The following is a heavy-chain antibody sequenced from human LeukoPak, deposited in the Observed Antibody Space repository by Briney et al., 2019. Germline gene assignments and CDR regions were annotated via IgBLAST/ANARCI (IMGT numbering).Heavy chain of an antibody. Sequence: SETLSLTCTVSGYSISSGYYWSWIRQPPGKGLEWIGRIYTSGSTNYNPSLKSRVTISVDTSKNQFSLKLSSVTAADTAVYYCARARYSSSWYEGDWFDPWGQGTLVTDSS. CDR2: IYTSGST. CDR3: ARARYSSSWYEGDWFDP. J-gene: IGHJ5*02. D-gene: IGHD6-13*01. CDR1: GYSISSGYY. V-gene: IGHV4-61*02.